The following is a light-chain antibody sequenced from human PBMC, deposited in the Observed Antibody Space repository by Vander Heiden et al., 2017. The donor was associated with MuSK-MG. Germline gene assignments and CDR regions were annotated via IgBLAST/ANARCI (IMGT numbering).Light chain of an antibody. CDR3: LQDTNWPFT. J-gene: IGKJ3*01. V-gene: IGKV3-15*01. Sequence: EIVMTQSPATLSVSPGERATLSCRASQSVSSNLAWYQQKPGQAPRLLIYGASTRATGIPARFSGSGSGTEFTLTISSLQSEDFAVYYCLQDTNWPFTFGHGTKVDIK. CDR2: GAS. CDR1: QSVSSN.